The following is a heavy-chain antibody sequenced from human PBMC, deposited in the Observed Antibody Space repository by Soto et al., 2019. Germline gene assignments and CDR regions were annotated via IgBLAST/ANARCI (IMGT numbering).Heavy chain of an antibody. Sequence: GSLRLSCAASGFTFSNYAMSWVRQAPGQGLFWVSAISGTGASTYYADSVKGRFTISRDNSKNTLYLQMNSLRAEDTAVYYCAKSTLGYCSSATCFAFDPWGQGTLVTVSS. J-gene: IGHJ5*02. V-gene: IGHV3-23*01. CDR1: GFTFSNYA. CDR2: ISGTGAST. CDR3: AKSTLGYCSSATCFAFDP. D-gene: IGHD2-2*01.